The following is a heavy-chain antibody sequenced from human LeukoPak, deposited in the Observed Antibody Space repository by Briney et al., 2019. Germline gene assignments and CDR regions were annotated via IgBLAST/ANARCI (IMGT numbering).Heavy chain of an antibody. CDR3: ARVGWLPVPIDY. Sequence: GGSLRLSCAASGFTFSSYWMSWVRQAPGKGLEWVANIKQDGSEKYYVDSVKGQFTISRDNAKNSLYLQMNSLRAEDTAVYYCARVGWLPVPIDYWGQGTLVTVPS. CDR1: GFTFSSYW. V-gene: IGHV3-7*01. D-gene: IGHD6-19*01. CDR2: IKQDGSEK. J-gene: IGHJ4*02.